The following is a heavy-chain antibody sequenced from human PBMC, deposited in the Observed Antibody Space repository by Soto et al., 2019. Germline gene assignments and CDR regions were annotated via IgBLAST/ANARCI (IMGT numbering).Heavy chain of an antibody. V-gene: IGHV3-48*01. CDR2: ISSSSSVI. Sequence: EVQLVESGGGLVQPGGSLRLSCATSGFILSDCAMNWVRQAPGKGLEWVSYISSSSSVIDYADSVKGRFTVSRDNARNSRYIQVNSLRAEDTAVYYCARDLSWGSNWYYYMDVWGKGTTVTVSS. D-gene: IGHD7-27*01. CDR1: GFILSDCA. CDR3: ARDLSWGSNWYYYMDV. J-gene: IGHJ6*03.